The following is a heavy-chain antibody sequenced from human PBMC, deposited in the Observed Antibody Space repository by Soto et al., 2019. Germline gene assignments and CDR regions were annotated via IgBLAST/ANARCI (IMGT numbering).Heavy chain of an antibody. CDR1: GFNFKSYL. CDR3: ARDGGGADY. CDR2: ISGYGSST. Sequence: GESMRLSCAASGFNFKSYLMHWVRQSPGKGLVWVSRISGYGSSTGYADSVKGRFTISRDNAKNTLYLQMNSLRAEDTAVYYCARDGGGADYWGQGTLVTVSS. V-gene: IGHV3-74*01. D-gene: IGHD3-16*01. J-gene: IGHJ4*02.